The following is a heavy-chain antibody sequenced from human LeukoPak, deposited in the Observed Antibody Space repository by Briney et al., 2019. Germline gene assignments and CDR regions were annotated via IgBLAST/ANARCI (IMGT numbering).Heavy chain of an antibody. Sequence: SSETLSLSCTVSGGSISSGSYYWSWIRQPAGKGLEWIGRIYTSGSTNYNPSLKSRVTISVDTSKNQFSLKLSSVTAADTAVYYCARGLWATINYWGQGILVTVSS. CDR1: GGSISSGSYY. J-gene: IGHJ4*02. V-gene: IGHV4-61*02. CDR3: ARGLWATINY. D-gene: IGHD5-24*01. CDR2: IYTSGST.